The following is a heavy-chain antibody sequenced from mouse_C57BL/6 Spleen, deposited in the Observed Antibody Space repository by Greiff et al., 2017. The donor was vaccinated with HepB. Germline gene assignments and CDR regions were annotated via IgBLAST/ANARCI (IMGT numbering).Heavy chain of an antibody. CDR1: GFSLTSYG. D-gene: IGHD1-1*01. CDR3: AKNWGTTVVGFDY. J-gene: IGHJ2*01. CDR2: IWRGGST. Sequence: VQLQQSGPGLVQPSQSLSITCTVPGFSLTSYGVHWVRQSPGKGLEWLGVIWRGGSTDYNAAFMSRLSITKDNSKSQVFFKMNSLQADDTAIYYCAKNWGTTVVGFDYWGQGTTLTVSS. V-gene: IGHV2-5*01.